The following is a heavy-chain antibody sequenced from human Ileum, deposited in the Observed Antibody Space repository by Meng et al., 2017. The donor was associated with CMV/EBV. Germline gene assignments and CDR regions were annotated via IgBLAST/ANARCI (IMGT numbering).Heavy chain of an antibody. V-gene: IGHV2-5*04. J-gene: IGHJ4*02. CDR3: IYGVAIF. CDR2: IYWNDVE. Sequence: HITLRESGPALVKPTQTLTLTCTFSGFSLTTDGVAVGWIRQPPGKALEWLALIYWNDVEHYSPSLKSRLTITEDTSKDQVVLTMANMDPVDTGTYYCIYGVAIFWGQGTLVTVSS. D-gene: IGHD2-15*01. CDR1: GFSLTTDGVA.